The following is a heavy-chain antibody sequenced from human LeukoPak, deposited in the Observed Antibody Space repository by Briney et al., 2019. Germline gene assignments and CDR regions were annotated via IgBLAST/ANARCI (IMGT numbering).Heavy chain of an antibody. CDR2: FDPEDGET. V-gene: IGHV1-24*01. D-gene: IGHD1-26*01. J-gene: IGHJ4*02. CDR1: GYTLTELS. CDR3: ATPELLVGATNPFDY. Sequence: GASVKVSCKVSGYTLTELSMHWVRQAPGEGLEWMGGFDPEDGETIYAQKFQGRVTMTEDTSTDTAYMELSSLRSEDTAVYYCATPELLVGATNPFDYWGQGTLVTVSS.